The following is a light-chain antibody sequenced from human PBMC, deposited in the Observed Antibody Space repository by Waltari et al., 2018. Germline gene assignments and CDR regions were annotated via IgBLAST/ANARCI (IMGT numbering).Light chain of an antibody. V-gene: IGLV1-40*01. J-gene: IGLJ3*02. CDR3: QSFDSNVRGGVV. CDR2: GNN. CDR1: SPNIGAGHD. Sequence: QSILTQPTSVSGAPGQRVTISCTGSSPNIGAGHDVHWYQAFPGTAPKLLINGNNNRPSGVPDRFSVSKSGSSASLAINGRQAEDEADYYCQSFDSNVRGGVVFGGGTKVTVL.